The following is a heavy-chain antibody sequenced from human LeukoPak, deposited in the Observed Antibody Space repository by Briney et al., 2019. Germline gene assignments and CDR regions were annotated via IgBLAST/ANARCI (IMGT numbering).Heavy chain of an antibody. V-gene: IGHV3-21*04. CDR2: ISTRSTYI. Sequence: GGSLRLSCAASGVTFSNYSMNWVRQAPGKGLEWVSSISTRSTYIYYADSVKGRFTISRDNSKNTLYLQMNSLRAEDTALYYCAKPAKTDYADYWGQGTLVTVSS. J-gene: IGHJ4*02. CDR3: AKPAKTDYADY. D-gene: IGHD1-14*01. CDR1: GVTFSNYS.